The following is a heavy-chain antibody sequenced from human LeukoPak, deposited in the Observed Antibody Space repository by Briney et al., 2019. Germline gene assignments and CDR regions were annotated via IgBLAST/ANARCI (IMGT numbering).Heavy chain of an antibody. CDR3: ARSDGYGLVGI. D-gene: IGHD1-26*01. CDR1: GGSISSSNW. Sequence: SGTLSLTCAVSGGSISSSNWWSWVRQPPGKGLEWIGEIYHSGSTYYNPSLKSRVIILIDTSKNHFSLTLSSVTAADTAVYYCARSDGYGLVGIWGQGTMVTVSS. V-gene: IGHV4-4*02. J-gene: IGHJ3*02. CDR2: IYHSGST.